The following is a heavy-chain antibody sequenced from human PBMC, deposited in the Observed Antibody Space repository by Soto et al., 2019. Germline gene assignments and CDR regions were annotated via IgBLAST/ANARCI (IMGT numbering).Heavy chain of an antibody. V-gene: IGHV5-10-1*01. CDR1: GYKFYNYY. Sequence: GESLKISCETSGYKFYNYYISWVRQKPGKGLEWVGRIDPDDSYPKYSPSFQGHVTISVNKSISTAYLQWSSLRASDTAMYYCARQIYDSDTGPNFQYYFDSWGQGTPVTVSS. J-gene: IGHJ4*02. CDR3: ARQIYDSDTGPNFQYYFDS. CDR2: IDPDDSYP. D-gene: IGHD3-22*01.